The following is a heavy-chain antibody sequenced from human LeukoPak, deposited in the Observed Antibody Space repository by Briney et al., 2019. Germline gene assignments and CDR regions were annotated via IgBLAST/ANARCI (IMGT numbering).Heavy chain of an antibody. D-gene: IGHD6-13*01. CDR3: ARGRYVTTRGGAAAGFLDY. V-gene: IGHV4-34*01. J-gene: IGHJ4*02. Sequence: SETLSLTCTVSDDSITIYYWSWIRQPPGKGLEWIGEINHGGSTNYNPSLKSRVTISVDTSQKQFSLRLSSVTAADTAVYYCARGRYVTTRGGAAAGFLDYWGQGTLVTVST. CDR2: INHGGST. CDR1: DDSITIYY.